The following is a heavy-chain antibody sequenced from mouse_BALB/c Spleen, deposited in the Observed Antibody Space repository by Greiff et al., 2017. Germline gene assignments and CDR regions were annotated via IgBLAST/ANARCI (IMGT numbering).Heavy chain of an antibody. CDR2: IDPSDSET. CDR3: ARDYAMDY. Sequence: QVQLQQSGPQLVRPGASVKISCKASGYSFTSYWMHWVKQRPGQGLEWIGMIDPSDSETRLNQKFKDKATLTVDKSSSTAYMQLSSPTSEDSAVYYCARDYAMDYWGKGTSVTVSS. V-gene: IGHV1S127*01. CDR1: GYSFTSYW. J-gene: IGHJ4*01.